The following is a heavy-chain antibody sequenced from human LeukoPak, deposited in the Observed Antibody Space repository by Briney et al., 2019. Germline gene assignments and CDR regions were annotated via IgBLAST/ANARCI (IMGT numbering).Heavy chain of an antibody. D-gene: IGHD2-15*01. Sequence: PSETLSLTCTVSGGSISSSSYYWGWIRQPPGKGLEWIGSMYYSGSTYYNPSLKSRVTISVDTSKNQFSLKLSSVTAADTAVYYCARVRKDIVVVVAATRVVDAFDIWGQGTMVTVSS. CDR1: GGSISSSSYY. V-gene: IGHV4-39*07. CDR2: MYYSGST. CDR3: ARVRKDIVVVVAATRVVDAFDI. J-gene: IGHJ3*02.